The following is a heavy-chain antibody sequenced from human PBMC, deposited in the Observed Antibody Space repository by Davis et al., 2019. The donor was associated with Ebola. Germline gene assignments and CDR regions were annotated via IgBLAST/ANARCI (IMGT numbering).Heavy chain of an antibody. D-gene: IGHD1-1*01. CDR3: ARAQFPTTSDH. CDR1: GYTFTSYT. V-gene: IGHV1-18*01. CDR2: ISAYNGNT. Sequence: AASVKVSCKASGYTFTSYTISWVRQAPGQGLEWMGWISAYNGNTNYAQKVRGRVTMTTDTSTSTAYMEVGILRSDDTAVYYCARAQFPTTSDHWGQGTLVTVSS. J-gene: IGHJ4*02.